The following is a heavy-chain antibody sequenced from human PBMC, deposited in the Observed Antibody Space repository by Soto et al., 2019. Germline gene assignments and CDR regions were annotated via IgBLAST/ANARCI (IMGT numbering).Heavy chain of an antibody. CDR2: MSGSGDDA. D-gene: IGHD3-3*01. CDR3: AKKVTIYAVDPADY. CDR1: VFTFSNYG. V-gene: IGHV3-23*01. J-gene: IGHJ4*02. Sequence: PRGSLLLSCASSVFTFSNYGMSWVRQAPGKGLEWVSVMSGSGDDAYYADSVKGRFTISRDNSKNMLYLQMNSLRAEDTAVYFCAKKVTIYAVDPADYWGQGTQVTVSS.